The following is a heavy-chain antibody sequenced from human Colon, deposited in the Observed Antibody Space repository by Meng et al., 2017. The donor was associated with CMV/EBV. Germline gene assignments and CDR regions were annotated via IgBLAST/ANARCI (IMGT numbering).Heavy chain of an antibody. D-gene: IGHD4-11*01. V-gene: IGHV3-30*04. CDR3: ARASNSSFDP. CDR2: ISHDGTKK. CDR1: GFTFSAFP. J-gene: IGHJ5*02. Sequence: GGSLRLSCAASGFTFSAFPIHWVRQAPGKGLEWVAIISHDGTKKYYAESVKGRFSLSRDNSQNTVNMNMNSLRGDDPAVYYCARASNSSFDPWGQGTLVTVSS.